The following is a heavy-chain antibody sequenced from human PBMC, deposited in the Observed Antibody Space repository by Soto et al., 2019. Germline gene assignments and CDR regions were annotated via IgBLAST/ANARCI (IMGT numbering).Heavy chain of an antibody. V-gene: IGHV3-23*01. CDR1: GFTFSSYA. J-gene: IGHJ4*02. CDR2: ISGSGGST. D-gene: IGHD3-10*01. CDR3: AKDRGLGRAPDFDY. Sequence: GGSLRLSCAASGFTFSSYAMSWVRQAPGKGLEWVSAISGSGGSTYYADSVKGRFTTSRDNSKNTLYLQMNSLRAEDTAVYYCAKDRGLGRAPDFDYWGQGTLVTVSS.